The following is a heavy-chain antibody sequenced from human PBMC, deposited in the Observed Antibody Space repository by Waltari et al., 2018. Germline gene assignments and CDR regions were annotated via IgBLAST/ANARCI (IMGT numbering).Heavy chain of an antibody. V-gene: IGHV3-72*01. CDR2: TRNKANTYTT. CDR3: AREYCGGDCYVDY. Sequence: EVQLVASGGGLVQPGGSLRLSCAASGFIFSDHYMDWVRQAPGKGLEWVGRTRNKANTYTTEYAASVKGRFTISRDDSKNSLYLQMNSLKTEDTAVYYCAREYCGGDCYVDYWGQGTLVTVSS. D-gene: IGHD2-21*02. J-gene: IGHJ4*02. CDR1: GFIFSDHY.